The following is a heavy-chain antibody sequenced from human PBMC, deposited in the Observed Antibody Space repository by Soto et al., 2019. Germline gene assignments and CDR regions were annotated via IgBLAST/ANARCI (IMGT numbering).Heavy chain of an antibody. CDR1: GYTFTSYA. J-gene: IGHJ4*02. CDR2: INAGNGNT. CDR3: ARGGSSGFKATFDS. Sequence: GASVKVSCKASGYTFTSYAMHWVRQAPGQRLEWMGWINAGNGNTKYSQKFQGRVTITRDTSASTAYMEVISLKSDDTAVYYCARGGSSGFKATFDSWGQGTLVTVSS. D-gene: IGHD3-22*01. V-gene: IGHV1-3*01.